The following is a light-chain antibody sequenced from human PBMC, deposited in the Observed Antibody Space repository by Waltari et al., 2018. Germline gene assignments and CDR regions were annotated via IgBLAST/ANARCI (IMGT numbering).Light chain of an antibody. CDR3: CSYAGRYTLL. CDR2: DVN. CDR1: SSHVLGYNY. Sequence: QSALTQHRSVSGSPGQSLIITCTRTSSHVLGYNYLSWYQENQGKAPKLIIYDVNKWPSGVPDRFSGSKSGNTASLTISGLQAEDEADYYCCSYAGRYTLLFGGGTKLTVL. V-gene: IGLV2-11*01. J-gene: IGLJ2*01.